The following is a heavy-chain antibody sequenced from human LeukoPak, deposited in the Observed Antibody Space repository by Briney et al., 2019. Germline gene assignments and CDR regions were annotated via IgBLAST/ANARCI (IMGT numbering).Heavy chain of an antibody. V-gene: IGHV7-4-1*02. CDR2: VNTNTGNP. Sequence: ASVKLSCKASGYTFTSYAMNWVRQAPGQGRECMGWVNTNTGNPTYAQGFTGRFVFSLDTSVSTAYLQISSLRAEDTAFYYCAREGPRGDVFDFWGQGTMVTVSS. CDR3: AREGPRGDVFDF. D-gene: IGHD3-10*01. CDR1: GYTFTSYA. J-gene: IGHJ3*01.